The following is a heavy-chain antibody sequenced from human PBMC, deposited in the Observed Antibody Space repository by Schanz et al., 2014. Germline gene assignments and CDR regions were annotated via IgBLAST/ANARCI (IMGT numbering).Heavy chain of an antibody. J-gene: IGHJ4*02. CDR1: GYTFTSYY. D-gene: IGHD6-13*01. Sequence: QVQLVQSGAEAKKPGASVKVSCEASGYTFTSYYIHWFRQAPGQGLEWMGLINPSVGNTNYAQKFRGRVTMTRDTSTSTVYMELSSLRSEDTAVYYCARDGEAAAGCDYWGQGTLVTVSS. CDR2: INPSVGNT. CDR3: ARDGEAAAGCDY. V-gene: IGHV1-46*03.